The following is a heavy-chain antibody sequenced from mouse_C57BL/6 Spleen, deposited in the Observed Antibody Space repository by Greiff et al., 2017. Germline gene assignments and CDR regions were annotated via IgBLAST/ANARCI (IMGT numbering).Heavy chain of an antibody. Sequence: VQLQQSGPGLVQPSQSLSITCTVSGFSLTSYGVHWVRQSPGKGLEWLGVIWSGGSTDYNAAFISRLSISKDNSKSQVFFKMNSLQADETAIYYCARWDDYGNYYAMDYWGQGTSVTVSS. J-gene: IGHJ4*01. V-gene: IGHV2-2*01. CDR3: ARWDDYGNYYAMDY. CDR1: GFSLTSYG. CDR2: IWSGGST. D-gene: IGHD2-4*01.